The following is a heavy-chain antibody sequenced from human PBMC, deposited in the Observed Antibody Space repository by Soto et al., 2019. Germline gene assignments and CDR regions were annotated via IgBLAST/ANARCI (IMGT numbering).Heavy chain of an antibody. J-gene: IGHJ4*02. Sequence: EVQLLESGGGLVQPGGSLRLSCAASGFTFSSYAMSWVRQAPGKGLEWVSAISGSGGSTYYADSVKGRFTISRDNSKNSVYMQRTSLSAEGTAVYYCAKTAPPYYDVWSGYTGAGYYFDYWGQGTLVTVSS. V-gene: IGHV3-23*01. D-gene: IGHD3-3*01. CDR2: ISGSGGST. CDR1: GFTFSSYA. CDR3: AKTAPPYYDVWSGYTGAGYYFDY.